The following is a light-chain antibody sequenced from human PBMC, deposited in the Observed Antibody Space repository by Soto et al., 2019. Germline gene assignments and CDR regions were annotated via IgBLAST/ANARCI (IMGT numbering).Light chain of an antibody. V-gene: IGLV2-14*02. J-gene: IGLJ1*01. CDR2: DVS. CDR3: SSFTSTTTYG. Sequence: QSVLTQPASVSGSPGQSIAISCTGTSSDVGSHDLVSWYQQQSGKVPKLIIYDVSSRPSGVSNRFSGSKSCNTASLTISWLQAEDEADYYCSSFTSTTTYGFGTGTKVTVL. CDR1: SSDVGSHDL.